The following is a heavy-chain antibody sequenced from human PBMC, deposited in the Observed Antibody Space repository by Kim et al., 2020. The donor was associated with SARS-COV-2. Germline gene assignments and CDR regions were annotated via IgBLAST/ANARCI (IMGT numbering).Heavy chain of an antibody. Sequence: GGSLRLSCAASGFTFGDYAMHWVRQAPGKGLEWVSGISWNSGSIGYADSVKGRFTISRDNAKNSLYLQMNSLRAEDTALYYCAKDIGDQLLFLLDYWGQGTLVTVSS. V-gene: IGHV3-9*01. CDR2: ISWNSGSI. CDR3: AKDIGDQLLFLLDY. CDR1: GFTFGDYA. J-gene: IGHJ4*02. D-gene: IGHD2-2*01.